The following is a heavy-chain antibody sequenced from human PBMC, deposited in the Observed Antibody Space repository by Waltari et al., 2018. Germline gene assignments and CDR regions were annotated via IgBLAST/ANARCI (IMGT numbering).Heavy chain of an antibody. CDR3: VRQSQLGMGYYYYYMDV. V-gene: IGHV4-39*01. J-gene: IGHJ6*03. CDR2: IYYSGST. D-gene: IGHD7-27*01. Sequence: QLQLQESGPGLVKPSETLSLTCTVSGGSISSSSYYWGWIRQPPGKGLEWIGSIYYSGSTYYNPSLKSRVTISVDTSKNQFSLKLSSVTAADTAVYYCVRQSQLGMGYYYYYMDVWGKGTTVTVSS. CDR1: GGSISSSSYY.